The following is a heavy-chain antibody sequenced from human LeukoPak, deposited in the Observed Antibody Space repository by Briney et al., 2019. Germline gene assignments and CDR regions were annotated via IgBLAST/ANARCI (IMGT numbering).Heavy chain of an antibody. J-gene: IGHJ3*02. CDR1: LFTFIDYY. V-gene: IGHV3-11*06. CDR2: LSSGSSYT. CDR3: ARDRAVTLIGPRYAFDI. Sequence: GSLRLSCVASLFTFIDYYMSWLRPAPGKGLEWVSYLSSGSSYTNYADSLKGRFTLSRDNAKNSLYLQMNSLRDEDTAVYYCARDRAVTLIGPRYAFDIWGQGTMVTVSS. D-gene: IGHD4-17*01.